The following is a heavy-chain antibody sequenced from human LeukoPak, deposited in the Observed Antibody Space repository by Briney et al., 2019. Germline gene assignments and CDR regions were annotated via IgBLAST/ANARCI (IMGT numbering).Heavy chain of an antibody. V-gene: IGHV3-11*05. CDR2: ISGTSTYI. CDR1: GFTFSDYY. D-gene: IGHD2-2*01. Sequence: PGGSLRLSCAVSGFTFSDYYMSWIRQAPGKGLEWVSYISGTSTYINYVDSVKGRFTISRDNAKSSLYLQLNSLRAEDTAVYYCAGALFGVVVPAAPFDPWDQGTLVTVSS. CDR3: AGALFGVVVPAAPFDP. J-gene: IGHJ5*02.